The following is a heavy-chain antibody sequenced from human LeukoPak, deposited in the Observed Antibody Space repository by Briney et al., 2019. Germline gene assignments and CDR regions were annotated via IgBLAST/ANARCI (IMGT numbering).Heavy chain of an antibody. CDR2: IYYSGST. D-gene: IGHD3-10*01. J-gene: IGHJ4*02. CDR3: ARESSGSGSYFR. CDR1: GGSISSSSYY. Sequence: SETLSLTCTVSGGSISSSSYYWGWIRQPPGKGLEWIGSIYYSGSTYYNPSLKSRVTISVDTSKNQFSLKLSSVTAADTAVYYCARESSGSGSYFRWGQGTLVTVSS. V-gene: IGHV4-39*07.